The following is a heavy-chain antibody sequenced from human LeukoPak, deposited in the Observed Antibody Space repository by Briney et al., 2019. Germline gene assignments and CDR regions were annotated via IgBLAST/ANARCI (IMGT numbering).Heavy chain of an antibody. CDR2: IYHSGST. J-gene: IGHJ4*02. CDR1: GGSISSYY. Sequence: SETLSLTCTVSGGSISSYYWSWIRQPPGKGLEWIGYIYHSGSTNYNPSLKSRVTISVDTSKNQFSLKLSSVTAADTAIFYCARGNGGYAVYWGQGTLVTVSS. D-gene: IGHD5-12*01. CDR3: ARGNGGYAVY. V-gene: IGHV4-59*01.